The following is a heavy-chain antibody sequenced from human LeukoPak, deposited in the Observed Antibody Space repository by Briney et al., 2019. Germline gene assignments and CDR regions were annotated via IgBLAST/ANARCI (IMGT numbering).Heavy chain of an antibody. CDR3: ARQYYYGSGSYDY. J-gene: IGHJ4*02. CDR2: IIPIFGTA. CDR1: GGTFSSYA. Sequence: ASVKVSCKASGGTFSSYAISWVRQAPGQGLEWMGGIIPIFGTANYAQKFQGRVTITADESTSTAHMELSSLRSEDTAVYYCARQYYYGSGSYDYWGQGTLVTVSS. D-gene: IGHD3-10*01. V-gene: IGHV1-69*13.